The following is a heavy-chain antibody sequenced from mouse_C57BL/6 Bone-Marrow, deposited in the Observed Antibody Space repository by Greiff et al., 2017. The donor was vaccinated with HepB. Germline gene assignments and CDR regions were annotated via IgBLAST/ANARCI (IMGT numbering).Heavy chain of an antibody. Sequence: EVKLVESGGGLVQPGGSLKLSCAASGFTFSDYGMAWVRQAPRKGPEWVAFISNLAYSIYYADTVTGRFTISRENAKNTLYLEMSSLRSEDTAMYYCARQGAGTTVVADFDVWGTGTTVTVSS. D-gene: IGHD1-1*01. CDR3: ARQGAGTTVVADFDV. CDR2: ISNLAYSI. CDR1: GFTFSDYG. J-gene: IGHJ1*03. V-gene: IGHV5-15*01.